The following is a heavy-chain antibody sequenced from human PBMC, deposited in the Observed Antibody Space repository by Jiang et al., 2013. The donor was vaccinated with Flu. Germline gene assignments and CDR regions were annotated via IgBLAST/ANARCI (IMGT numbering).Heavy chain of an antibody. V-gene: IGHV1-46*01. D-gene: IGHD3-22*01. CDR3: ARYYYDSSGYYQFDY. CDR2: INPSGGST. Sequence: WMGIINPSGGSTSYAQKFQGRVTMTRDTSTSTVYMELSSLRSEDTAVYYCARYYYDSSGYYQFDYWGQGTLVTVSS. J-gene: IGHJ4*02.